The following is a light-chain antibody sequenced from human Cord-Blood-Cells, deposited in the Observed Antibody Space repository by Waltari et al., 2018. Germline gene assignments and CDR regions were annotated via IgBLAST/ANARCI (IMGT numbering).Light chain of an antibody. Sequence: EIVLTQSPGTLSLSPGERATLSCRASQSVSSSYLAWYQQKPGQAPRLLIYGASSRATGIPGRFSGSGSGTDFTLTISRLEAEDFAVYYCQQYGSSGTFGQGTKVEIK. CDR2: GAS. J-gene: IGKJ1*01. CDR1: QSVSSSY. CDR3: QQYGSSGT. V-gene: IGKV3-20*01.